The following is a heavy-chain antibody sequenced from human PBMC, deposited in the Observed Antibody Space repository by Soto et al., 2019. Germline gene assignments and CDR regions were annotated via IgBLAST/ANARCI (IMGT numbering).Heavy chain of an antibody. V-gene: IGHV1-69*13. CDR1: GGTFSSYA. CDR3: ARASYSGYDLNWFDP. D-gene: IGHD5-12*01. Sequence: SVKVFCKASGGTFSSYAISWVLQAPGQGLEWMGGIIPIFGTANYAQKFQGRVTITADESTSTAYMELSSLRSEDTAVYYCARASYSGYDLNWFDPWGQGTLVTVSS. J-gene: IGHJ5*02. CDR2: IIPIFGTA.